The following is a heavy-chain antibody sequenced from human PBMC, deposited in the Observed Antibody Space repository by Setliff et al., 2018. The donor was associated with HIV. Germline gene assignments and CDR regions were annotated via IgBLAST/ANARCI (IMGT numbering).Heavy chain of an antibody. J-gene: IGHJ6*03. Sequence: GGSLRLSCAASGFTFSSYGIHWVRQAPGKGLEWVALIWYDGSGKYYADSVKGRFTISRDNAKNSLFLQMNSLRAEDTALYYCASDTTYYDMSGYSYMDVWGKGTTVTVSS. CDR3: ASDTTYYDMSGYSYMDV. V-gene: IGHV3-33*01. D-gene: IGHD3-9*01. CDR1: GFTFSSYG. CDR2: IWYDGSGK.